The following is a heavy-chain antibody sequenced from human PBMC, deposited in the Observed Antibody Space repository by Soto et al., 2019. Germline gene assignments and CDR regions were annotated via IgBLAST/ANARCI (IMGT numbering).Heavy chain of an antibody. V-gene: IGHV3-15*01. CDR2: IKSKTDGGTT. J-gene: IGHJ4*02. D-gene: IGHD3-10*01. CDR1: GFTFSNAW. Sequence: GGSLRLSCAASGFTFSNAWMSWVRQAPGKGLEWVGRIKSKTDGGTTDYAAPVKGRFTISRDDSKNTLYLQMNSLKTEDTAVYYCTTDTPGGGPYYFDYWGQGTLVTVSS. CDR3: TTDTPGGGPYYFDY.